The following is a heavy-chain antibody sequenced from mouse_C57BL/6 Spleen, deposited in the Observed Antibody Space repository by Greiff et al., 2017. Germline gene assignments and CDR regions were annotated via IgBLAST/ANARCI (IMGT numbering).Heavy chain of an antibody. J-gene: IGHJ4*01. CDR2: ISDGGSYT. CDR1: GFTFSSYA. Sequence: EVQRVESGGGLVKPGGSLKLSCAASGFTFSSYAMSWVHQTPEKRLEWVATISDGGSYTYYPDNVKGRFTISRDNAKNNLYLQMSHLKSEYTAMYYCARDQTGPYAMDYWGQGTSVTVSS. CDR3: ARDQTGPYAMDY. D-gene: IGHD4-1*01. V-gene: IGHV5-4*01.